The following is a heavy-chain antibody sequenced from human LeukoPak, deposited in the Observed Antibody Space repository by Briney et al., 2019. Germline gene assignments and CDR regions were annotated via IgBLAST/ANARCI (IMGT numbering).Heavy chain of an antibody. Sequence: PGGSLRLSCAASGFTFSSYNMNWVRQAPGKGLEWVSYISSSSSTTYYADSVKGRFTISRDNSKNTLYLQMNSLRAEDTAVYYCARSREWELPLGIDYWGQGTLVTVSS. V-gene: IGHV3-48*01. CDR2: ISSSSSTT. CDR3: ARSREWELPLGIDY. D-gene: IGHD1-26*01. J-gene: IGHJ4*02. CDR1: GFTFSSYN.